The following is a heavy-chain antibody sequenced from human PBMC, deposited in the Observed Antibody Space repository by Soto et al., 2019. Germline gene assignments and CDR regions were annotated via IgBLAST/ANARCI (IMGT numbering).Heavy chain of an antibody. CDR1: SVSTAW. V-gene: IGHV3-15*07. CDR2: IKSKTDGGTT. D-gene: IGHD2-8*01. CDR3: TTGLGSIIMVYARTDY. J-gene: IGHJ4*02. Sequence: SVSTAWMNWVRQAPGKGLEWVGRIKSKTDGGTTDYAAPVKGRFTISRDDSKNTLYLQMNSLKTEDTAVYYCTTGLGSIIMVYARTDYWGQGTLVTVSS.